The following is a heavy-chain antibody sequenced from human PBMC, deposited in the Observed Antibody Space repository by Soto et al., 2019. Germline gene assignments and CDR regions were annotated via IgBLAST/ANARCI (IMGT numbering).Heavy chain of an antibody. V-gene: IGHV4-4*07. CDR1: GGSISNYY. Sequence: KPSETLSLTCTVSGGSISNYYWSWIRQPAGKGLEWIGRIYTSGSTDYNPSLKSRVTIWIDTSKNQFSLKVTSMTAADTAVYYCARERREEIHDGYDIDYWGQGTLVTVSS. CDR3: ARERREEIHDGYDIDY. J-gene: IGHJ4*02. CDR2: IYTSGST. D-gene: IGHD5-12*01.